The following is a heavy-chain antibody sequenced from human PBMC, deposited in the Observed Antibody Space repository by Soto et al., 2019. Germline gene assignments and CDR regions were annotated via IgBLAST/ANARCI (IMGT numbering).Heavy chain of an antibody. V-gene: IGHV4-59*01. Sequence: LSLTCTVSGGSISSYYWIWIRQPPWKGLEWIGYIYYSGSTNYNPSLKSRVTISVDTSKNQFSLKLSSVTAADTAVYYCARVGAYYDFWSGYYYGMDVWGQGTTVTVSS. CDR1: GGSISSYY. CDR2: IYYSGST. J-gene: IGHJ6*02. D-gene: IGHD3-3*01. CDR3: ARVGAYYDFWSGYYYGMDV.